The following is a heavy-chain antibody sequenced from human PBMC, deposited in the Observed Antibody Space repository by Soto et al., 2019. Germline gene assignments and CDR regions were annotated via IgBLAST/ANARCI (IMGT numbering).Heavy chain of an antibody. V-gene: IGHV3-23*01. CDR3: ARWSYLDY. CDR2: ISGSDGKT. Sequence: GGSLRLSCAASGFSFGSYALSWVRQAPGKGLEWVSTISGSDGKTFCADSVKGRFSISRDTSQNTLYLQMNSLRADDTAIYYCARWSYLDYWGQGTPVTVSS. J-gene: IGHJ4*02. D-gene: IGHD3-3*01. CDR1: GFSFGSYA.